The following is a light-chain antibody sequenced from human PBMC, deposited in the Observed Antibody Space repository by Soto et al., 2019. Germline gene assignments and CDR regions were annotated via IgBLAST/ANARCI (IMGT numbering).Light chain of an antibody. CDR3: QQSYSTPPT. CDR2: AAS. V-gene: IGKV1-39*01. CDR1: QSISSY. Sequence: DIRMTQSPSSLSASVGDRVTITCRASQSISSYLNWYQQKPGKAPKLLIYAASSLQSGVPSRFSGSVSGTDFTLTISSLQPEDFATYYCQQSYSTPPTFGQGTKVDIK. J-gene: IGKJ1*01.